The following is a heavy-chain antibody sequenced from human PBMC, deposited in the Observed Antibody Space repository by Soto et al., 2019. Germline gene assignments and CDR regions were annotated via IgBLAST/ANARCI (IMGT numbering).Heavy chain of an antibody. CDR1: GDSISAYS. V-gene: IGHV4-59*01. D-gene: IGHD5-12*01. Sequence: QVQPQVSGPGLVKPSETLSLTCTVSGDSISAYSWSWVRQPPGKGLEWIGNIHYNGNTKYNPSLKSRVTMSLDTSKNQFSLRLISVTAADTAKYFCAREGNLGRWLQPLDFWGQGTLVTVSS. CDR3: AREGNLGRWLQPLDF. J-gene: IGHJ4*02. CDR2: IHYNGNT.